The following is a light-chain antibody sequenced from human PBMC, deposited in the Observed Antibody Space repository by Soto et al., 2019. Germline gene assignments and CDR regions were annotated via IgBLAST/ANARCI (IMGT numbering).Light chain of an antibody. CDR2: QVS. J-gene: IGKJ2*01. CDR3: GQGTHWPAFT. Sequence: VVMTPSPLSLPVTLGQPASISCKSSQTFVYRDGNTYLNWIQQRPGQSPRRLIYQVSHRDSGVTARCSGSGAGTSFTLKISRVEAEDVGVYYCGQGTHWPAFTFGQGTKLEIK. V-gene: IGKV2-30*01. CDR1: QTFVYRDGNTY.